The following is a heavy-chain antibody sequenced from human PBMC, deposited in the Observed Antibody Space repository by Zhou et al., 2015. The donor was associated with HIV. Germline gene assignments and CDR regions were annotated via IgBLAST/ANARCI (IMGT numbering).Heavy chain of an antibody. V-gene: IGHV1-69*06. J-gene: IGHJ4*02. D-gene: IGHD2-21*02. Sequence: QVQLVQSRTEVKKPGSSVKVSCKASGGTLSGSDISWVRQAPGQGLEWMGGLIPIFGTTNYAQKFQGRVTITADKPTRTVYLELSSLRSDDTAVYYCARAVCGGDCHTSQYFDYWGQGTLVTVSS. CDR3: ARAVCGGDCHTSQYFDY. CDR1: GGTLSGSD. CDR2: LIPIFGTT.